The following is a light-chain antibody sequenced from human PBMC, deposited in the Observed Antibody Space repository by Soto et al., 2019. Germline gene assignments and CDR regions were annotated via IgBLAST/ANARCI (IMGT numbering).Light chain of an antibody. J-gene: IGLJ2*01. V-gene: IGLV1-40*01. CDR2: TTN. CDR3: QSYDRGLTGVG. CDR1: TSNIGAGYG. Sequence: QSVLTQPPSVSGAPGQRVIISCTGTTSNIGAGYGVHWYQQVPGAAPKLRIYTTNNRASGVPDRFSGSRSDTSASLTITGLQADDEADYFCQSYDRGLTGVGFGGGTKLTVL.